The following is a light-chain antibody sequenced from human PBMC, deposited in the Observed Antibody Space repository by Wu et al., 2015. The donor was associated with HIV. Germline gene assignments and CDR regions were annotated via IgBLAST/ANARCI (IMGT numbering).Light chain of an antibody. J-gene: IGKJ4*01. CDR1: QSITIS. V-gene: IGKV3-11*01. CDR2: DGS. Sequence: EIVLTQSPATLALSPGERATLSCRASQSITISLAWYQQTPGQAPRLLIYDGSNRATGIPARFSGSGSGTDFTLTISSLEPEDFAIYYCQQRRNWPVTFGGGTNGGD. CDR3: QQRRNWPVT.